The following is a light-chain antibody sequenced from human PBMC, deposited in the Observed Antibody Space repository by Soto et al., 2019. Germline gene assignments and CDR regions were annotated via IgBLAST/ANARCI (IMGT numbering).Light chain of an antibody. CDR1: SSDVGAYNY. V-gene: IGLV2-8*01. Sequence: QSALTQPPSASGSPGQSVTISCTGTSSDVGAYNYVSWYQQHPGKAPKLMIYEVSERPSGVPDRFSGSKSGNTASLTVSGLQAEDEAEYYCSLSTARLIFAGRTQLTVL. J-gene: IGLJ2*01. CDR3: SLSTARLI. CDR2: EVS.